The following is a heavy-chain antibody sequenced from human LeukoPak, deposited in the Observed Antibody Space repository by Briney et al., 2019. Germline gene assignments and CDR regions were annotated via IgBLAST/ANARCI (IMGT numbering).Heavy chain of an antibody. V-gene: IGHV4-4*07. Sequence: KPSETLSLTCTVSRASISDIYWSWSRQPAGKALEWIGRTYTSGDTNYNPSLKSRASVSVDTSKNQFYLSLRYVTAADTAVYYCTIGGASGSLAHWGPGTLVTVSS. CDR2: TYTSGDT. D-gene: IGHD6-13*01. J-gene: IGHJ4*02. CDR3: TIGGASGSLAH. CDR1: RASISDIY.